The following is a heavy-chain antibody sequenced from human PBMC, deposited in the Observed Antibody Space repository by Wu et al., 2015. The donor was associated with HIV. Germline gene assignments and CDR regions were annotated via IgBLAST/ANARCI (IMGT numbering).Heavy chain of an antibody. Sequence: QVQLVQSGAEVKKPGASVKVSCKASGYTFTGYYMHWVRQAPGQGLEWMGWINPNSGGTNYAQKFQGRVTMTRDTSISTAYMELSRLRSDDTAVYYCARGRDGYEPGGWFDPWGQGTLVHRLL. CDR1: GYTFTGYY. CDR3: ARGRDGYEPGGWFDP. J-gene: IGHJ5*02. D-gene: IGHD5-24*01. CDR2: INPNSGGT. V-gene: IGHV1-2*02.